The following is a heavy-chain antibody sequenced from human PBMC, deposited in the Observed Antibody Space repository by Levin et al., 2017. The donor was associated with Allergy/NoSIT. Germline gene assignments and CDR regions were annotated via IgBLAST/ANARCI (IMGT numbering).Heavy chain of an antibody. Sequence: GESLKISCAASGFTFSTYAMSWVRQAPGKGLEWVSAISGGGDNIDFADSVKGRFTISRDNSKNTLYLQMNSLRAEDTAVYYCATRYCSSTRCFPIYWGQGARVTVSS. CDR2: ISGGGDNI. CDR3: ATRYCSSTRCFPIY. D-gene: IGHD2-2*01. CDR1: GFTFSTYA. J-gene: IGHJ4*02. V-gene: IGHV3-23*01.